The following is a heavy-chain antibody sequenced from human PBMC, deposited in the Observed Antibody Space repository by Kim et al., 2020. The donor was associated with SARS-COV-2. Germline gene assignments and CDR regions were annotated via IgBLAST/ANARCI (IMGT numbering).Heavy chain of an antibody. CDR1: GYRFTTYW. Sequence: GESLKISCKASGYRFTTYWIAWVRQMPGKGLEWMGIIHPGDSDTRYRPSFQGQVTISVDKSISTAYLPWSDLKASDTAMYYCARLPPQSSSWYYGLGVVMDVWAQCTSVILAS. D-gene: IGHD6-13*01. CDR2: IHPGDSDT. V-gene: IGHV5-51*01. J-gene: IGHJ6*02. CDR3: ARLPPQSSSWYYGLGVVMDV.